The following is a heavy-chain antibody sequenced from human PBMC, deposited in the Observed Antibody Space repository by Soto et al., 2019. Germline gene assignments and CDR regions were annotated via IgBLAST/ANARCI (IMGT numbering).Heavy chain of an antibody. CDR1: GGSISSSSYY. V-gene: IGHV4-39*01. D-gene: IGHD3-10*01. J-gene: IGHJ3*02. CDR3: ARPISTYYYVSGRYSYAFVI. Sequence: QLQLQESGPGLVKPSETLSLTCTVSGGSISSSSYYWGWIRQPPGKGLEWIGSIYYSGSTYYNPSLKRRVNLSIDTSKNQFSRKLGYVTAADTAIYYCARPISTYYYVSGRYSYAFVIWGQVRMITVSS. CDR2: IYYSGST.